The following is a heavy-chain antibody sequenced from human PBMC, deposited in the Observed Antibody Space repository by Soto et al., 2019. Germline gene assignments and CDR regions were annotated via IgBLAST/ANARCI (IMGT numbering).Heavy chain of an antibody. V-gene: IGHV3-74*01. D-gene: IGHD6-19*01. Sequence: GGSLRLSCAASGFTFSSYWMHWVRQAPGKGLVWVSRINSDGSSTSYADSVKGRFTISRDNAKNTLYLQMNSLRAEDTDVYYCAVAVAGPTAIGYWGQGTLVTVSS. CDR2: INSDGSST. J-gene: IGHJ4*02. CDR3: AVAVAGPTAIGY. CDR1: GFTFSSYW.